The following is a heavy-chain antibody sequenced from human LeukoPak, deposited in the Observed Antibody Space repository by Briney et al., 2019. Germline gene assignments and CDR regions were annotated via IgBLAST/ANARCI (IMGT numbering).Heavy chain of an antibody. CDR1: GGSISSYY. CDR3: GRRTYYDSLTGYNYWYFDL. Sequence: SETLSLTCTVCGGSISSYYWSWVRQPPGKGLEWIGYINYSGSSDYNPSLKSRVSFSVDTSKDQFSLRLSSVTAADTAVYYCGRRTYYDSLTGYNYWYFDLWGRGTLVTVSS. D-gene: IGHD3-9*01. CDR2: INYSGSS. V-gene: IGHV4-59*01. J-gene: IGHJ2*01.